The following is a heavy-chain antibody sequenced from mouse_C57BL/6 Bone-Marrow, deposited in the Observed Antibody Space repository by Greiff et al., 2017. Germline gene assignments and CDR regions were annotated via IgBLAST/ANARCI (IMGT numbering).Heavy chain of an antibody. CDR3: ARDRGGRYFDY. CDR2: ISDGGSYT. J-gene: IGHJ2*01. D-gene: IGHD3-1*01. Sequence: EVQLVESGGGLVKPGGSLKLSCAASGFTFSSYAMSWVRQTPEKRLEWVATISDGGSYTYYPDNVKGRFTISRDNAKNNLYLQMSHLKSEDTAMYYCARDRGGRYFDYWGQGTTLTVSS. CDR1: GFTFSSYA. V-gene: IGHV5-4*01.